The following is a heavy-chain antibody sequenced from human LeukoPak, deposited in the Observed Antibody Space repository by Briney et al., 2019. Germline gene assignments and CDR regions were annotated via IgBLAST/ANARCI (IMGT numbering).Heavy chain of an antibody. V-gene: IGHV1-46*01. CDR1: GYTFTNYY. D-gene: IGHD3-22*01. CDR3: ARDVFDYYDSSGYLRAFDI. Sequence: ASVKVSCKASGYTFTNYYMHWVRQAPGQGLEWMGVINPSVGSPSYAQNFQGRVTMTRDTSTSTVYMDLSSLRSEDTAVYYCARDVFDYYDSSGYLRAFDIWGQGTMVTVSS. J-gene: IGHJ3*02. CDR2: INPSVGSP.